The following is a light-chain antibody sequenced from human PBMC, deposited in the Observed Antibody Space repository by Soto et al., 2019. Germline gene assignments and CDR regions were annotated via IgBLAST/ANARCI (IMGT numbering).Light chain of an antibody. J-gene: IGKJ1*01. Sequence: IHMTHAPSTLSASVVYRVTITCRASQTITTWLAWYQQKPGKAPKLLIYKASSLESGVPSRFSGSGSGTEFTLTISSLQPDDFATYYCQQYNSYSPWTFGQGTKVDIK. CDR3: QQYNSYSPWT. CDR1: QTITTW. CDR2: KAS. V-gene: IGKV1-5*03.